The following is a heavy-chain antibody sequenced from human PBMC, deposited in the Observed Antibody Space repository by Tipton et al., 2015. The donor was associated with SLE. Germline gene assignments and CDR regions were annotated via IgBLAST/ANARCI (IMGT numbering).Heavy chain of an antibody. CDR3: ARDAYSSGWHDAFDI. Sequence: TLSLTCTVSGGSISSSYWSWIRQPPGKRLEWIGYIYYGGTTSYNPSLKSRVTISVDTSKNQVSLRLTSVTAADTAVYYCARDAYSSGWHDAFDIWGQGTMVTVSS. CDR1: GGSISSSY. V-gene: IGHV4-59*01. J-gene: IGHJ3*02. CDR2: IYYGGTT. D-gene: IGHD6-19*01.